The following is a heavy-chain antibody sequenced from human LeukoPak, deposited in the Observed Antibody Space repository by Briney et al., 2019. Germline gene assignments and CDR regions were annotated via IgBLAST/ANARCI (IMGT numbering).Heavy chain of an antibody. J-gene: IGHJ6*03. CDR3: AREVVPAAFYYYYYMDV. CDR2: IYYSGST. Sequence: PSETLSLTCGVSGYSITSGYYWAWIRQPPGKGLEWIGNIYYSGSTNYNPSLKSRVTMSVDTSKNQFSLKLSSVTAADTAVYYCAREVVPAAFYYYYYMDVWGKGTRSPSP. D-gene: IGHD2-2*01. CDR1: GYSITSGYY. V-gene: IGHV4-38-2*02.